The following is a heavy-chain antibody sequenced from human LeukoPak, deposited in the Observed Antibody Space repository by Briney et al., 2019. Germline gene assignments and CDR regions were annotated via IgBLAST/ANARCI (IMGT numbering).Heavy chain of an antibody. Sequence: SETLSLTCTISGSSITSVSHSWGWIRQPPGKGLEWIGDIYYTGSTYYSPSLRSRVTMSVHTSENQFSLRLNSVTAVDTAVYYWARRWGNSVGVTYEYWGQGTLVTVSS. V-gene: IGHV4-39*01. J-gene: IGHJ4*02. D-gene: IGHD1-26*01. CDR1: GSSITSVSHS. CDR3: ARRWGNSVGVTYEY. CDR2: IYYTGST.